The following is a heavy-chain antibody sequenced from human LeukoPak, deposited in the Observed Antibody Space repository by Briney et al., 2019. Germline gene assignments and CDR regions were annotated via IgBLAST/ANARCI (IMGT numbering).Heavy chain of an antibody. J-gene: IGHJ4*02. CDR1: GYTFTSYG. CDR2: ISAYNGNT. D-gene: IGHD3-3*01. Sequence: ASVKVSCKASGYTFTSYGISWVRQAPGQGLEWMGWISAYNGNTNYAQKLQGRVTMTTDTSTSTAYMELRSLRSDDTAVYYCARDLGRDYDFWSGYYIQHYFVYWGQGTLVTVSS. V-gene: IGHV1-18*01. CDR3: ARDLGRDYDFWSGYYIQHYFVY.